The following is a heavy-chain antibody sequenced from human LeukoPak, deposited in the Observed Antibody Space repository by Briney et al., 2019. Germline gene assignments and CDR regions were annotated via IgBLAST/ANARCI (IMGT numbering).Heavy chain of an antibody. J-gene: IGHJ5*02. Sequence: AESLTLSCAASGFSFSNAWMSWVRQPPGKGLEWVGRIKSKTEGETTHCAAPVKGRFNISRDDTKSTLYLQMHSLKTDNTAVYYCTADLWARLMTIFGVVTPTWGQGTLVTVSS. CDR2: IKSKTEGETT. D-gene: IGHD3-3*01. V-gene: IGHV3-15*01. CDR3: TADLWARLMTIFGVVTPT. CDR1: GFSFSNAW.